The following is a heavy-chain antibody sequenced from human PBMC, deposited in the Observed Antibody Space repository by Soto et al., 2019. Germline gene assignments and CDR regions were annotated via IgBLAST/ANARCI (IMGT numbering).Heavy chain of an antibody. V-gene: IGHV3-30*18. D-gene: IGHD2-2*01. J-gene: IGHJ5*02. Sequence: GGSLRLSCAASGFTFSSYGMHWVRQAPGKGLEWVAVISYDGSNKYYADSVKGRFTISRDNSKNTLYLQMNSLRAEDTAVYYCAKDLRSRYCSSASCSDYNWFDPWGQGTLVTVSS. CDR3: AKDLRSRYCSSASCSDYNWFDP. CDR1: GFTFSSYG. CDR2: ISYDGSNK.